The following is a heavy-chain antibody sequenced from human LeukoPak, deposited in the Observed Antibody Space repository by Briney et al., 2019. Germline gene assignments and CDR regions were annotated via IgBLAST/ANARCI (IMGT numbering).Heavy chain of an antibody. D-gene: IGHD3-10*01. J-gene: IGHJ4*02. CDR1: GFTFSSYG. CDR3: VKDLLWFGDYYHAF. Sequence: GGSLRLSCAASGFTFSSYGMNWVRQAPGKGVEGVAFIRDDGSNKYYADSVKCRFTISRDNYKYSLYLQMNSLRAEVTALYSCVKDLLWFGDYYHAFWGQGTLVTVSS. V-gene: IGHV3-30*02. CDR2: IRDDGSNK.